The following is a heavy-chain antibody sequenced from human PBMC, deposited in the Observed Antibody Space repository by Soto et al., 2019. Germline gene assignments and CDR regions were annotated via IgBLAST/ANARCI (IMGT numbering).Heavy chain of an antibody. CDR2: LITIFGTA. CDR1: GGTFSSYA. J-gene: IGHJ3*02. CDR3: ARPTWQSIAAVGTGPFDI. D-gene: IGHD6-13*01. Sequence: QVQLVQSGAEVKKPGSSVKVSCKASGGTFSSYAISWVRQAPGQGLEWMGGLITIFGTANYAQKFQGRVTITADESTSTDYMELSSLRSEDTAVYYWARPTWQSIAAVGTGPFDIWGQGTMVTVSS. V-gene: IGHV1-69*01.